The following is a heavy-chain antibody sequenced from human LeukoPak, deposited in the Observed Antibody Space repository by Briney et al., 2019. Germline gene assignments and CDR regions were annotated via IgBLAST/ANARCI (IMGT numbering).Heavy chain of an antibody. CDR2: IYYSGST. CDR1: GGSVSSGSYY. D-gene: IGHD6-19*01. V-gene: IGHV4-61*01. CDR3: ARSIAVAGLYY. Sequence: SETLSLTCTVSGGSVSSGSYYWSWIRQPPGKGLEWIGYIYYSGSTNYNPSLKSRVTISVDTSKNQFSLKLSSVTAADTAVYYCARSIAVAGLYYWGQGTLVTVSS. J-gene: IGHJ4*02.